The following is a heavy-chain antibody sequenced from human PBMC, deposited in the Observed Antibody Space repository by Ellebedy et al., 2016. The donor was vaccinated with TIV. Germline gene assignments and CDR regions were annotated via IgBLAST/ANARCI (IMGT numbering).Heavy chain of an antibody. V-gene: IGHV1-2*02. J-gene: IGHJ3*02. CDR3: ARVVVAAFDI. Sequence: AASVKVSCKASGYTFIVYYIHWVRQAPGQGLEWMGWINPNSGGTNYAQKFQGRVTMTRDTSTSTAYMELSRLRSDDTAVYYCARVVVAAFDIWGQGTMITVSS. D-gene: IGHD5-12*01. CDR2: INPNSGGT. CDR1: GYTFIVYY.